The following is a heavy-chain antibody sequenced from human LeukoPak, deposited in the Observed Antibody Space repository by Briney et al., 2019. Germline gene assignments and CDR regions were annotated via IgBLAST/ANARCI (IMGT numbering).Heavy chain of an antibody. CDR3: ARDKAYYYDSSGYPTFDY. Sequence: ASVKVSCKASGYTFTSDGISWVRQAPGQGLEWMGWISAYNGNTNYAQKLQGRVTMTTDTSTSTAYMELRSLRSDDTAVYYCARDKAYYYDSSGYPTFDYWGQGTLVTVSS. V-gene: IGHV1-18*01. CDR2: ISAYNGNT. D-gene: IGHD3-22*01. CDR1: GYTFTSDG. J-gene: IGHJ4*02.